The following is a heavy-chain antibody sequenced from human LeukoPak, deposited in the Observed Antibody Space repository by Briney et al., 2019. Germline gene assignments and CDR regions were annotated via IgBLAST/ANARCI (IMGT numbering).Heavy chain of an antibody. CDR3: AKEIDTLGTNAFDI. D-gene: IGHD2-15*01. CDR1: GFRFDDFA. V-gene: IGHV3-43*02. Sequence: GGSLRLSCAASGFRFDDFATHWVRHSPGKGLEWVSLVSADGAKSYYAESVRGRFTISRDNSKNSLYLQMNTLRSEDTAFYYCAKEIDTLGTNAFDIWGHGTLVTVSS. CDR2: VSADGAKS. J-gene: IGHJ3*02.